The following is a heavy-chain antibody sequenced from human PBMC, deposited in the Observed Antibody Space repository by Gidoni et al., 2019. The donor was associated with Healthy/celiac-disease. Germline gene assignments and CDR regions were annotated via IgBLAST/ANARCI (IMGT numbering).Heavy chain of an antibody. V-gene: IGHV4-39*01. CDR2: IYYSGST. J-gene: IGHJ3*02. D-gene: IGHD3-22*01. Sequence: QLQLQESGPGLVKPSETLSLTCTVSGGSISSSSYYWGWIRQPPGKGLEWIGSIYYSGSTYYNPSLKSRVTISVDTSKNQFSLKLSSVTAADTAVYYCAREYYYDSSGQRGHAFDIWGQGTMVTVSS. CDR3: AREYYYDSSGQRGHAFDI. CDR1: GGSISSSSYY.